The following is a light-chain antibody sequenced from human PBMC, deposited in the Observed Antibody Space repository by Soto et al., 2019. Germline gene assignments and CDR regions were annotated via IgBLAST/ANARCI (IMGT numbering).Light chain of an antibody. CDR2: GAS. Sequence: EIVMTQSPATLSVSPGERASLSCRASQSVSSNLAWYQQKPGQAPRLLIFGASTRATGIPARFSGSGSGTVFALTISSPQSEDFAVYYCQQYHNWQTFGQGTKVDIK. J-gene: IGKJ1*01. CDR1: QSVSSN. V-gene: IGKV3-15*01. CDR3: QQYHNWQT.